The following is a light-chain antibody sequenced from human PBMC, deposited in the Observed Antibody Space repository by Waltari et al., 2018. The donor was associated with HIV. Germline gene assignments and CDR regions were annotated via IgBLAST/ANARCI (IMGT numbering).Light chain of an antibody. J-gene: IGKJ2*02. CDR1: QSISSW. CDR3: QYYNTYSRT. Sequence: DIQMTQSTSTLSASVGDRVTITCRASQSISSWLAWYQMKPGKAPKLLIYKASSLESGVSSRFSGSGSGTEFTLTISSLQPYDFATYYCQYYNTYSRTFGQGAKVEL. CDR2: KAS. V-gene: IGKV1-5*03.